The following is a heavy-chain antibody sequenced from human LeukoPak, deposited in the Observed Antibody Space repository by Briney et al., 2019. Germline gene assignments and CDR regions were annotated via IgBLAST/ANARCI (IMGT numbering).Heavy chain of an antibody. Sequence: PSETLSLTCTVSGGSMRGCYWTWIRQPPGKGLEWIGNMYYSGNTNYNPSLKSRVTMSVDTSKNQFSLKLNSVTAADTAVYYCARRIRGYSGYFSIPRDAFDIWGQGTMVTVSS. CDR3: ARRIRGYSGYFSIPRDAFDI. V-gene: IGHV4-59*01. CDR1: GGSMRGCY. CDR2: MYYSGNT. J-gene: IGHJ3*02. D-gene: IGHD5-12*01.